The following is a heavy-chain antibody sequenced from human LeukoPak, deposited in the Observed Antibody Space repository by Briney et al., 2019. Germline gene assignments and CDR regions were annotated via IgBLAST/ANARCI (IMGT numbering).Heavy chain of an antibody. Sequence: SETLSLTCTVSGYSISSGYYWGWIRQPPGKGLEWIGSIYHSGSTYYNPSLKSRVTISVDTSKNQFSLKLRSVTAADTAVYYCARVTSGSGSYLAGWFDPWGQGTLVTVSS. V-gene: IGHV4-38-2*02. D-gene: IGHD3-10*01. CDR3: ARVTSGSGSYLAGWFDP. CDR2: IYHSGST. CDR1: GYSISSGYY. J-gene: IGHJ5*02.